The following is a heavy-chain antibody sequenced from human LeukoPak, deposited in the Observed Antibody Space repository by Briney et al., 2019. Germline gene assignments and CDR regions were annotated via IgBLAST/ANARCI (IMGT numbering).Heavy chain of an antibody. CDR3: ARDRCSGGSCYFDY. CDR1: GYSISSGYY. D-gene: IGHD2-15*01. J-gene: IGHJ4*02. Sequence: SETLSLTCAVSGYSISSGYYWGWIRQPPGKGLEWIGSIYTSGSTNYNPSLKSRVTMSVDTSKNQFSLKLSSVTAADTAVYYCARDRCSGGSCYFDYWGQGTLVTVSS. CDR2: IYTSGST. V-gene: IGHV4-38-2*02.